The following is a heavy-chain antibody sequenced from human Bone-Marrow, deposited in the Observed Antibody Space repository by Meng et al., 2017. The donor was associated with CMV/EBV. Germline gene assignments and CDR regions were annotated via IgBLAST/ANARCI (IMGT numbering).Heavy chain of an antibody. J-gene: IGHJ6*02. D-gene: IGHD5-18*01. CDR2: IRYDGSNK. CDR1: GFTFDDYG. Sequence: GESLKISCAASGFTFDDYGMSWVRQAPGKGLEWVAFIRYDGSNKYYADSVKGRFTISRDNSKNTLYLQMSSLRAEDTAVYYCARDLDSYDYYYYYGMDVWGQGTTVTVSS. V-gene: IGHV3-30*02. CDR3: ARDLDSYDYYYYYGMDV.